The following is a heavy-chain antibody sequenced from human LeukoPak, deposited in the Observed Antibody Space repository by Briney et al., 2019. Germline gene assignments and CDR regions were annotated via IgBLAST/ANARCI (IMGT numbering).Heavy chain of an antibody. CDR2: ISVSATT. V-gene: IGHV3-23*01. D-gene: IGHD5-12*01. CDR3: ARDRRRIVATFYFDY. CDR1: GFTFNNYA. J-gene: IGHJ4*02. Sequence: PGGPLRLSCAASGFTFNNYAMSWVRQAPGKGLEWVSAISVSATTYYADSVMGRFTISRDNSKNTLYLQMNSLRAEDTAVYYCARDRRRIVATFYFDYWGQGTLVTVSS.